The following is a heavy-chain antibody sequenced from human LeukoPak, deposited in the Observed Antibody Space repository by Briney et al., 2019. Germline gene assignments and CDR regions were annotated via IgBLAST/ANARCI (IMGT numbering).Heavy chain of an antibody. J-gene: IGHJ4*02. CDR1: GLNFNDND. CDR2: IWDDGSNK. CDR3: ARPFGSGTYYQFDL. V-gene: IGHV3-33*01. Sequence: PGGSLRLSCAASGLNFNDNDMDWVRQAPGKGLEWVAVIWDDGSNKYYAESVKGRFTISRDISKNMLYLQVNSLRDDDTAVYYCARPFGSGTYYQFDLWGQGTLVTVSS. D-gene: IGHD3-10*01.